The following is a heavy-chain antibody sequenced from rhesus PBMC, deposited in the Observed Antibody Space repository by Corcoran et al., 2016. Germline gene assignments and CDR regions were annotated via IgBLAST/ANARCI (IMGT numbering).Heavy chain of an antibody. D-gene: IGHD2-21*01. V-gene: IGHV4S11*01. CDR1: GGSISSNY. CDR3: ARKAEYCTGSGCYRYFDI. Sequence: QVQLQESGPGLVKPLETLSLTCAVSGGSISSNYWSWIRQAPGKGLEWIGYIYGSGSNPHDNPPRNRRVTRSVDKSKNQLSLRVSSVTASDTAVYYCARKAEYCTGSGCYRYFDIWGPGTPITISS. CDR2: IYGSGSNP. J-gene: IGHJ2*01.